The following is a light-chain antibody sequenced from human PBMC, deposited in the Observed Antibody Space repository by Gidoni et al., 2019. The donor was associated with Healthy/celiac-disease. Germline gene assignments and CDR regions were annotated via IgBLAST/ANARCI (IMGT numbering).Light chain of an antibody. CDR1: QSIITY. V-gene: IGKV1-39*01. CDR3: QQSYSTPLT. Sequence: DIQMTQSPSSLSASVGDRVTITCRASQSIITYLNWYQQKPGKAPKLLIYAASSLQSGVPPRFGGSGSGTDFTLTISSLQPEDFATYYCQQSYSTPLTFGQGTRLEIK. CDR2: AAS. J-gene: IGKJ5*01.